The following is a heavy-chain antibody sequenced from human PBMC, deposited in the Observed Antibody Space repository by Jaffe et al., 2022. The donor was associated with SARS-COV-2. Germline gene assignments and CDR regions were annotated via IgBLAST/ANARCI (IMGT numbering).Heavy chain of an antibody. CDR2: IIPIFGTA. V-gene: IGHV1-69*01. CDR3: AREWTAAGNRNFDY. D-gene: IGHD6-13*01. CDR1: GGTFSSYA. J-gene: IGHJ4*02. Sequence: QVQLVQSGAEVKKPGSSVKVSCKASGGTFSSYAISWVRQAPGQGLEWMGGIIPIFGTANYAQKFQGRVTITADESTSTAYMELSSLRSEDTAVYYCAREWTAAGNRNFDYWGQGTLVTVSS.